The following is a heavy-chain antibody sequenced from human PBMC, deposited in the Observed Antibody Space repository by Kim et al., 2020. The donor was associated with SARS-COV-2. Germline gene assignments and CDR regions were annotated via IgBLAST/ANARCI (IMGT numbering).Heavy chain of an antibody. J-gene: IGHJ4*02. Sequence: VKGRFTISRDNSKNTLYLQMNSLRAEDTAVYYCARWGDSITMIVVGYFDYWGQGTLVTVSS. V-gene: IGHV3-30*01. CDR3: ARWGDSITMIVVGYFDY. D-gene: IGHD3-22*01.